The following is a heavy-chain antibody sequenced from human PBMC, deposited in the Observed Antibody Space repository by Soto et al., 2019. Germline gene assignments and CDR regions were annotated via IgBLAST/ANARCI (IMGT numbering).Heavy chain of an antibody. D-gene: IGHD1-26*01. Sequence: QVQLQESGPGLVKPSETLSLTCSVSGDSVSSYYWSWIRQPPGKGLEWIGYVYYDGSTNYNPSLETRVTISIDTCKNQVSLKLNSVTAADTAVYHCARGRRSATVYCGLDVWGQGTTVAVSS. CDR2: VYYDGST. J-gene: IGHJ6*02. V-gene: IGHV4-59*02. CDR3: ARGRRSATVYCGLDV. CDR1: GDSVSSYY.